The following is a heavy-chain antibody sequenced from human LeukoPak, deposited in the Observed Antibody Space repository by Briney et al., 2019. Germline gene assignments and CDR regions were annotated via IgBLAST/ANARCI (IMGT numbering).Heavy chain of an antibody. Sequence: GGSLRLSCAASGFTFSSYSMNWVRQAPGKGLEWVSSITSSSSYIYYEDSVKGRFTISRDNAKNSLYLQMNSLRAEDTAVYYCARDRAALKVGATDYWGQGTLVTVSS. V-gene: IGHV3-21*01. J-gene: IGHJ4*02. D-gene: IGHD1-26*01. CDR1: GFTFSSYS. CDR3: ARDRAALKVGATDY. CDR2: ITSSSSYI.